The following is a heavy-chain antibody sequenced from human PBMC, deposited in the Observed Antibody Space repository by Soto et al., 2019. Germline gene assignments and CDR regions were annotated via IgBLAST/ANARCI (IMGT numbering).Heavy chain of an antibody. CDR3: ARGSSRITIFGVVINNWFDP. V-gene: IGHV4-34*01. Sequence: SETLSLTCAVYCGSFSGYYWSWIRQPPGKGLEWIGEINHSGSTNYNPSLKSRVTISVDTSKNQFSLKLSSVTAADTAVYYCARGSSRITIFGVVINNWFDPWGQGTLVTVSS. J-gene: IGHJ5*02. D-gene: IGHD3-3*01. CDR1: CGSFSGYY. CDR2: INHSGST.